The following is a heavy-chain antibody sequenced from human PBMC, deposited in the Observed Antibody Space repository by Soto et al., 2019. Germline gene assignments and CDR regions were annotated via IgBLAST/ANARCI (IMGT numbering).Heavy chain of an antibody. CDR2: INAGNGNT. Sequence: QVQLVQSGAEEKKPGASVKVSCKASGYTFTSYAMHWVRQAPGQRLEWMGWINAGNGNTKYSQKFQGRVTITRDTAASTAYRELGSLRSEDTAVYYCAGVLGGSSSVVDYWGQGTLVTVSS. D-gene: IGHD2-15*01. CDR3: AGVLGGSSSVVDY. V-gene: IGHV1-3*05. J-gene: IGHJ4*02. CDR1: GYTFTSYA.